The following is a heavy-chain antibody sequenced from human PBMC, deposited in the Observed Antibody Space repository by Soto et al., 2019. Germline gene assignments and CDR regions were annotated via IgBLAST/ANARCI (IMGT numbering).Heavy chain of an antibody. J-gene: IGHJ5*02. D-gene: IGHD3-10*01. CDR1: GYTFTSYG. CDR3: VCSIFWLAFGESNRLYP. V-gene: IGHV1-18*01. CDR2: ISAYNGNT. Sequence: QVQLLQSGAEVKKPGASVKVSCKASGYTFTSYGISWVLQAPGQGLEWMGWISAYNGNTNYAQKFQGKVTMTTDTSTSTAYMQLRSLRSDDTAVYCCVCSIFWLAFGESNRLYPWGQGSLVTVSS.